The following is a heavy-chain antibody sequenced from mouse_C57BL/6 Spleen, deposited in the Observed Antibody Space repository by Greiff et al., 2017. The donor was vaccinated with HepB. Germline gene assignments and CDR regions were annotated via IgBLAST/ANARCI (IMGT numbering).Heavy chain of an antibody. J-gene: IGHJ1*03. CDR3: ARVVARYFDD. Sequence: QVQLQQPGAELVRPGTSVKLSCKASGYTFTSYWMHWVKQRPGQGLEWIGVIDPSDSYTNYNQKFKGKATLTVDTSSSTAYMQLSSLSSEDSAVYYCARVVARYFDDWGTGTTVTVSS. D-gene: IGHD1-1*01. V-gene: IGHV1-59*01. CDR2: IDPSDSYT. CDR1: GYTFTSYW.